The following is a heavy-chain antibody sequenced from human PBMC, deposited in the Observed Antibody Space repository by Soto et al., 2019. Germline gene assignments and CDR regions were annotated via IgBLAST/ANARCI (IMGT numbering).Heavy chain of an antibody. V-gene: IGHV4-4*07. Sequence: SETLSLTCTVSGASMNSYHWSWIRQPAGKGLEWIGHIHSSGSTNYNPSLKSRVTMSVDTSKNQSSLRLMSLTAADTAVYYCARDQGVAAAGITWFDPWGQGSLVTVSS. CDR1: GASMNSYH. D-gene: IGHD6-13*01. J-gene: IGHJ5*02. CDR2: IHSSGST. CDR3: ARDQGVAAAGITWFDP.